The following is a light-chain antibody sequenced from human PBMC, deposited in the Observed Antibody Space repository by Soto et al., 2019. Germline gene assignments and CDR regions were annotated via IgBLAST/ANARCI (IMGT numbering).Light chain of an antibody. CDR1: QGISSY. Sequence: IRLTQSRSSLSTSNRDRVTITCRASQGISSYLAWYQQKPGKAPKLLIYDASSLESGVPSRFSGSGSGTEFTLTISSLQPDDFATYYCQQYNSYPLTFGGGTKVDI. CDR2: DAS. CDR3: QQYNSYPLT. J-gene: IGKJ4*01. V-gene: IGKV1-8*01.